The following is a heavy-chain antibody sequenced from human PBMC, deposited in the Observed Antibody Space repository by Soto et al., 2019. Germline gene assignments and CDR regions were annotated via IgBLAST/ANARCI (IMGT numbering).Heavy chain of an antibody. Sequence: SGTLSLTCTVSGDSISSGYHWAWIRQPPGKGLEWLGSVHYSGNTYYNPSLKSRLTISVDKSKNQFSLNLSSVTAADTAVYYCVRQDRVVAEGRWFDPWGQGTLVTVYS. J-gene: IGHJ5*02. CDR3: VRQDRVVAEGRWFDP. CDR2: VHYSGNT. D-gene: IGHD2-15*01. V-gene: IGHV4-38-2*02. CDR1: GDSISSGYH.